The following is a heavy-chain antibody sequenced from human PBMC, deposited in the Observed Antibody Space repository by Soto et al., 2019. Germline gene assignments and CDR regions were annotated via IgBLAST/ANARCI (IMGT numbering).Heavy chain of an antibody. CDR2: IVNNGDTT. Sequence: EVQLLESGGGLVQPGESLILSCAASGFTFSTYAMSWVRQAPGKGLEWVSAIVNNGDTTYYTDSVRGRFTISRDNSKNTVYLQMNNLRAEDTAMYYCAKRLAPSGSAWDYWGQGTLVTVSS. D-gene: IGHD6-13*01. CDR3: AKRLAPSGSAWDY. CDR1: GFTFSTYA. J-gene: IGHJ4*02. V-gene: IGHV3-23*01.